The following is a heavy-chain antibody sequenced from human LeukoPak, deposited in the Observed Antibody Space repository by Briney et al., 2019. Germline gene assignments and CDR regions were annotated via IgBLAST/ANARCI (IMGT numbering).Heavy chain of an antibody. J-gene: IGHJ5*02. D-gene: IGHD1-1*01. Sequence: SETLSLTCTVSGGSISSYYWSWIRQPPGKGLEWIGYIYYSGSTNYNPSLKSRVTISVDTSKNQFSLKLSSVTAADTAVYYCARDRNNWNGHNWFDPWGQGTLVTVSS. CDR3: ARDRNNWNGHNWFDP. CDR1: GGSISSYY. CDR2: IYYSGST. V-gene: IGHV4-59*12.